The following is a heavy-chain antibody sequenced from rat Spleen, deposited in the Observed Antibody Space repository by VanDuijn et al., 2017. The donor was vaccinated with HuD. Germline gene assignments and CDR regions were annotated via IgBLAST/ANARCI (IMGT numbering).Heavy chain of an antibody. Sequence: QVQLKESGPGLVQPSRTLSLTCTVSGFSLITYGVSWVRQTPGGGLEWIAVIWSGGSTIYNSGLKSRLSISRDTSKSQVFLKVNNLQTEDTAMYFCASQYYYDGYYRDYWGQGVMVTVSS. CDR3: ASQYYYDGYYRDY. J-gene: IGHJ2*01. CDR1: GFSLITYG. V-gene: IGHV2S8*01. CDR2: IWSGGST. D-gene: IGHD1-12*03.